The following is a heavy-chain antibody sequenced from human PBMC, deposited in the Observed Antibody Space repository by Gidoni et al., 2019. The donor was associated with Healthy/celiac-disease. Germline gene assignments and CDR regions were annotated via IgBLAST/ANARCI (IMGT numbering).Heavy chain of an antibody. Sequence: QVQLQESGPGLVKPSETLSLTCTVSGGYISIYYWSWIRQPPGKGLEWIGYIYYSGSNNYNPSRKSRVTIAVDTSKNQFSLKLSSVTAADTAVYYCARMEVRWSYFDYWGQGTLVTVSS. CDR3: ARMEVRWSYFDY. J-gene: IGHJ4*02. D-gene: IGHD1-1*01. CDR1: GGYISIYY. CDR2: IYYSGSN. V-gene: IGHV4-59*01.